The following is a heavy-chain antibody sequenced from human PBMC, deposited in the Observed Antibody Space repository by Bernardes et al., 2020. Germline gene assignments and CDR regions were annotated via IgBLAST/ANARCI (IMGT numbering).Heavy chain of an antibody. CDR1: GFTFSSYS. CDR3: ARDFWGGEWLRYRENYFDY. D-gene: IGHD5-12*01. CDR2: ISSSSSYI. V-gene: IGHV3-21*01. J-gene: IGHJ4*02. Sequence: GGSLRLSCAASGFTFSSYSMNWVRQAPGKGLEWVSSISSSSSYIYYADSVKGRFTISRDNAKNSLYLQMNSLRAEDTAVYYCARDFWGGEWLRYRENYFDYWGQGTLVTVSS.